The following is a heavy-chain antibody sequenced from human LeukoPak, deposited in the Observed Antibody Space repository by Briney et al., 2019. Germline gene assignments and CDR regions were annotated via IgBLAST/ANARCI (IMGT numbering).Heavy chain of an antibody. D-gene: IGHD5-12*01. CDR2: INHSGSI. V-gene: IGHV4-34*01. CDR1: GGSFSGFS. J-gene: IGHJ4*02. CDR3: AIRVGYSGYVEEH. Sequence: KPSETLSLTCGVSGGSFSGFSWSWIRQTPGKGLDWIGEINHSGSINYSPSFKSRVTISVDMPKNQFSLQMRSVTAADTAVYYCAIRVGYSGYVEEHWGQGTLVTVSS.